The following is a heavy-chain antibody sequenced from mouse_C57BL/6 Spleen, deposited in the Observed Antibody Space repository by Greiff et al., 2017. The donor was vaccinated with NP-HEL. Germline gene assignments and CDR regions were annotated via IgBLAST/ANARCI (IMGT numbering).Heavy chain of an antibody. Sequence: VHLVESGAELARPGASVKLSCKASGYTFTSYGISWVKQRTGQGLEWIGEIYPRSGNTYYNEKFKGKATLTADKSSSTAYMELRSLTSEDSAVYFCARSEQLRGYFDYWGQGTTLTVSS. CDR2: IYPRSGNT. CDR1: GYTFTSYG. D-gene: IGHD3-2*02. CDR3: ARSEQLRGYFDY. V-gene: IGHV1-81*01. J-gene: IGHJ2*01.